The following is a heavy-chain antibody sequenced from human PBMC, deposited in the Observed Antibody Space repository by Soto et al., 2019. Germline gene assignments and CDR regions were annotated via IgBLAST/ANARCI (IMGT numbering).Heavy chain of an antibody. CDR2: ISGADGGT. Sequence: EEQLLESGGGLVQPGGSLRLSCAASGFTFSNYAMPWVRQAPGKGLEWVSTISGADGGTYYADSVKGRFTISRDNSKNTLFLQMNSLGAEDTAVYYCASRMPLTYATHDWGQGTLVTVSS. D-gene: IGHD2-2*01. CDR1: GFTFSNYA. V-gene: IGHV3-23*01. J-gene: IGHJ4*02. CDR3: ASRMPLTYATHD.